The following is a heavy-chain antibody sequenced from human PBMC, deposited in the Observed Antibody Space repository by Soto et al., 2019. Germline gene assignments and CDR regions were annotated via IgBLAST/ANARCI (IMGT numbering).Heavy chain of an antibody. D-gene: IGHD7-27*01. V-gene: IGHV1-8*01. J-gene: IGHJ6*03. CDR1: GYTFTSYD. CDR3: ARGDLGVPTAPGDDYYYYMDV. CDR2: MNPNSGNT. Sequence: ASVKVSFKASGYTFTSYDINWVRQATGQGLEWMGWMNPNSGNTGYAQKFQGRVTMTRNTSISTAYMELSSLRSEDTAVYYCARGDLGVPTAPGDDYYYYMDVWGKGTTVTVSS.